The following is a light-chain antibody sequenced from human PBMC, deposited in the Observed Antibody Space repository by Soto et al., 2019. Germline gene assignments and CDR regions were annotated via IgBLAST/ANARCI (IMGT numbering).Light chain of an antibody. CDR3: QQYNNYGSWT. CDR2: KAS. Sequence: DIQMTQSPSTLSASVGDRVTITCRASQSISGWLAWYQQKPGKAPKLLIYKASSLESGVPSRFSGSGAGTEFTLTISSLQPDDFATMYCQQYNNYGSWTFGQGTKVEIK. CDR1: QSISGW. V-gene: IGKV1-5*03. J-gene: IGKJ1*01.